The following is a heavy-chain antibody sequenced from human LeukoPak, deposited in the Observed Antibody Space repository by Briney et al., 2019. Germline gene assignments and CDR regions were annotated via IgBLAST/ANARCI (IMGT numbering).Heavy chain of an antibody. D-gene: IGHD6-19*01. J-gene: IGHJ4*02. CDR3: AREDHIAVAGSFDY. V-gene: IGHV3-74*01. CDR2: INSDGSST. CDR1: GFTFSSYW. Sequence: GGSLRLSCAASGFTFSSYWMHWVRQAPGKGLVWVSRINSDGSSTSYADSVKGRFTISRDNSKNTLYLQMNSLRAEDTAVYYCAREDHIAVAGSFDYWGQGTLVTVSS.